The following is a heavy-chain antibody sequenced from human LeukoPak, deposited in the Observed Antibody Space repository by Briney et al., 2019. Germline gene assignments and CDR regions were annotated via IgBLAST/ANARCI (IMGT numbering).Heavy chain of an antibody. V-gene: IGHV3-23*01. Sequence: PGGSLRLSCAASGFTFSSYAMSWVRQAPGKGLEWVSAISGSGGSTYYADSVKGRFTISRDNSKNTLYLQMNSLRAEDTALYYCAKDWDSSGYNIDYWGQGTLVTVSS. CDR2: ISGSGGST. CDR3: AKDWDSSGYNIDY. D-gene: IGHD3-22*01. CDR1: GFTFSSYA. J-gene: IGHJ4*02.